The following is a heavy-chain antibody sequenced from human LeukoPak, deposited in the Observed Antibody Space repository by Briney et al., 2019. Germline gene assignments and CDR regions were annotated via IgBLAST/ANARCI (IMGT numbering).Heavy chain of an antibody. CDR1: GFTFSTYS. J-gene: IGHJ3*02. CDR2: ISSSSSYK. D-gene: IGHD3-10*01. Sequence: GGSLRLSCAASGFTFSTYSMNWVRQAPGKGLEWVSSISSSSSYKYYAGSVKGRFTISRDNAKNSLYLQMNSLRAEDTAVYYCARYFGESAFDIWGQGTMVTVSS. V-gene: IGHV3-21*01. CDR3: ARYFGESAFDI.